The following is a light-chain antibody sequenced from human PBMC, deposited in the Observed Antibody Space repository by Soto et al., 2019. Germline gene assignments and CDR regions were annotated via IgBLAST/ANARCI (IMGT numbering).Light chain of an antibody. CDR3: QQSGTSPPVA. CDR1: QSVGSRF. CDR2: GAS. V-gene: IGKV3-20*01. J-gene: IGKJ4*02. Sequence: EIVLTQSPGTLSLSPGERATLSCRASQSVGSRFLAWYQQKPGQAPRLLVYGASNRATGIPDRVSGSGSGTDFTLTISRLEPEDFAVYYCQQSGTSPPVAFGGGTKVDIK.